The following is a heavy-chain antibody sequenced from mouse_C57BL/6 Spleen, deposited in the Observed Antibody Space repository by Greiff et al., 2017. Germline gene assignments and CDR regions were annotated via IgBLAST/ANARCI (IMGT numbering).Heavy chain of an antibody. CDR3: ARDYYGSSVAWFAY. J-gene: IGHJ3*01. CDR2: IHPNSGST. Sequence: QVQLKQPGAELVKPGASVKLSCKASGYTFTSYWMHWVKQRPGQGLEWIGMIHPNSGSTNYNEKFKSKATLTVDKSSSTAYMQLSSLTSEDSAVYYCARDYYGSSVAWFAYWGQGTLVTVSA. CDR1: GYTFTSYW. D-gene: IGHD1-1*01. V-gene: IGHV1-64*01.